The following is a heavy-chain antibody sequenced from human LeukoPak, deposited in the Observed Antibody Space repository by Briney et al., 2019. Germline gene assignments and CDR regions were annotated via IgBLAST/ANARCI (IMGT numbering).Heavy chain of an antibody. D-gene: IGHD2-21*01. J-gene: IGHJ6*03. CDR2: IYYSGST. Sequence: SQTLSLTCTVSGGSISSGGYYWSWIRQHPGKGLGWIGYIYYSGSTYYNPSLKSRVTISVDTSKNQFSLKLSSVTAADTAVYYCAREFVVDYYYYMDVWGKGTTVTVSS. CDR3: AREFVVDYYYYMDV. CDR1: GGSISSGGYY. V-gene: IGHV4-31*03.